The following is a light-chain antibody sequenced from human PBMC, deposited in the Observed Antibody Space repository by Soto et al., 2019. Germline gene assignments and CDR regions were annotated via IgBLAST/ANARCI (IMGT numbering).Light chain of an antibody. CDR1: QTISTY. CDR3: QQSHGIPYT. J-gene: IGKJ2*01. Sequence: DIQMTQSPSSLSASVGDRVTITCRASQTISTYLNWYQQNPGKAPKLLIYAASTLQSGVPSRFSGSGSGTEFTLTISSLQPEDFATYYDQQSHGIPYTFGHGTKLEIK. V-gene: IGKV1-39*01. CDR2: AAS.